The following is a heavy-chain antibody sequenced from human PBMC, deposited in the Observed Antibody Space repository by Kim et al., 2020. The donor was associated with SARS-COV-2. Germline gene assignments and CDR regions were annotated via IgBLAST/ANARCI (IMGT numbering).Heavy chain of an antibody. CDR3: AKGNDNRYDFWSGYFPYYGMDV. CDR2: ISYDGSNK. D-gene: IGHD3-3*01. Sequence: GGSLRLSCAASGCTFSSYGMHWVRQAPGKGLEWVAVISYDGSNKYYADSVKGRFTISRDNSKNTLYLQMNSLRAEDTAVYYCAKGNDNRYDFWSGYFPYYGMDVWGQGTTVTVSS. J-gene: IGHJ6*02. CDR1: GCTFSSYG. V-gene: IGHV3-30*18.